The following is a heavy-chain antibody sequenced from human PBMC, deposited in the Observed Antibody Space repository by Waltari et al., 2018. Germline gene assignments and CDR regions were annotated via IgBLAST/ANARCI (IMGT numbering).Heavy chain of an antibody. CDR1: GFPFSEYT. CDR3: VRATTMINVNKNFNC. Sequence: EVQLVESGGDLVQPGGSLRLSCSASGFPFSEYTLHWVRQAPGKGLEYVSLISADGGSTYYADSVKGRFTISRDNFKNALFLQMTSLRAEDTAVYYCVRATTMINVNKNFNCWGQGTLVTVSS. CDR2: ISADGGST. D-gene: IGHD4-17*01. V-gene: IGHV3-64D*06. J-gene: IGHJ4*02.